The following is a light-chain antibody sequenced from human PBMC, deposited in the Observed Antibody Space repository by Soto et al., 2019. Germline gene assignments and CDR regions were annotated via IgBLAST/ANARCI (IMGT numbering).Light chain of an antibody. CDR3: QQYNSHSTWT. Sequence: DIRMAQSPSTLSASVGDRVTITCRHSQSISNCLAWYQQRPGKAPKLLISDASSLESGVPSRFSGSGSGTEFILTIASLQPDDFATYYCQQYNSHSTWTFGQGTKVDIK. V-gene: IGKV1-5*01. J-gene: IGKJ1*01. CDR1: QSISNC. CDR2: DAS.